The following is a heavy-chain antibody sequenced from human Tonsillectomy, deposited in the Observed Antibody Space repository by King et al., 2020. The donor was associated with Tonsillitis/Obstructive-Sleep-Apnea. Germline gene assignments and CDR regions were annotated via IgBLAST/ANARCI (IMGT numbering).Heavy chain of an antibody. V-gene: IGHV3-30*04. Sequence: QVQLVESGGGVVQPGRSLRLSCAASGFTFSSYAMHWVRQAPGKGLEWVAVISYDGSNKYYADSVKGRFTISRDNSKNTLYLQMNSLRAEDTAVYYCARAGRQPPKSGGVQRVVAGEGMDVWGQGTTVTVSS. CDR3: ARAGRQPPKSGGVQRVVAGEGMDV. CDR2: ISYDGSNK. CDR1: GFTFSSYA. J-gene: IGHJ6*02. D-gene: IGHD2-15*01.